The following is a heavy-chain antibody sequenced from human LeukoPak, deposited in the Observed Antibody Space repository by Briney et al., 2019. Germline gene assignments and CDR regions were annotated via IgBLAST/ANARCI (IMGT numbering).Heavy chain of an antibody. J-gene: IGHJ4*02. CDR1: GFTFSSYG. CDR3: AKAVPIAVARYDY. V-gene: IGHV3-33*06. Sequence: GGSLRLSCAASGFTFSSYGMHWVRQAPGKGLEWVAVIWYDGSNKYYADSVKGRFTISRDNSKNTLYLQMNSLRAEDTAVYYCAKAVPIAVARYDYWGQGTLVTVSS. CDR2: IWYDGSNK. D-gene: IGHD6-19*01.